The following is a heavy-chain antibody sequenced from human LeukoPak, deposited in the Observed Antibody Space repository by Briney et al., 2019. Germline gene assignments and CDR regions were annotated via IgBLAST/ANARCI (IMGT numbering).Heavy chain of an antibody. CDR2: INHSGST. CDR1: GGSFSGYY. CDR3: ARGVRITIFGVVSRPDY. Sequence: SETLSLTCAVYGGSFSGYYWSRIRQPPGKGLEWIGEINHSGSTNYNPSLKSRVTISVDTSKNQFSLKLSSVTAADTAVYYCARGVRITIFGVVSRPDYWGQGTLVTVSS. V-gene: IGHV4-34*01. J-gene: IGHJ4*02. D-gene: IGHD3-3*01.